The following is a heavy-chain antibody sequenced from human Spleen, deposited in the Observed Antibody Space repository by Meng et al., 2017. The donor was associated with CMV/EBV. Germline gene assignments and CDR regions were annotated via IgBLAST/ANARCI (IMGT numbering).Heavy chain of an antibody. CDR2: INPSGGGT. CDR1: GYTFTTYF. J-gene: IGHJ4*02. CDR3: ARDQPPSGTAMVGYYFDH. Sequence: ASVKVSCKASGYTFTTYFVHWVRQAPGQGLEWMGIINPSGGGTRYAQKFQGRITMTRDTSTSTIYMELSSLRSEDTAVYYCARDQPPSGTAMVGYYFDHWGQGTLVTVSS. D-gene: IGHD5-18*01. V-gene: IGHV1-46*01.